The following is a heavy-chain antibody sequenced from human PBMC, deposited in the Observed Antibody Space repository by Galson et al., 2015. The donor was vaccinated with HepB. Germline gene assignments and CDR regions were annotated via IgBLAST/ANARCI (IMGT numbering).Heavy chain of an antibody. CDR3: AKDIRATAILRFLEWLPKSGMDV. CDR1: GFTLSSYG. V-gene: IGHV3-30*18. CDR2: ISYDGSNK. D-gene: IGHD3-3*01. Sequence: SLRLSCAASGFTLSSYGMHWVRQAPGKGLEWVAVISYDGSNKYYADSVKGRFTISRDNSKNTLYLQMNSLRAEDTAVYYCAKDIRATAILRFLEWLPKSGMDVWGQGTTVTVSS. J-gene: IGHJ6*02.